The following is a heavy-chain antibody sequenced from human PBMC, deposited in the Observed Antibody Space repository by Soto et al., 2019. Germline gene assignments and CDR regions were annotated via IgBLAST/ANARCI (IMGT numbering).Heavy chain of an antibody. CDR3: ARVSYGGNPLFDY. CDR1: GGSISSSNW. D-gene: IGHD4-17*01. CDR2: IYHSGST. Sequence: SETLSLTCAVSGGSISSSNWWSWVRQPPGKGLEWIGEIYHSGSTNYNPSLKSRVTISVDKSKNQFSLKLSSVTAADTAVYYCARVSYGGNPLFDYGGRGPLVTVSS. V-gene: IGHV4-4*02. J-gene: IGHJ4*02.